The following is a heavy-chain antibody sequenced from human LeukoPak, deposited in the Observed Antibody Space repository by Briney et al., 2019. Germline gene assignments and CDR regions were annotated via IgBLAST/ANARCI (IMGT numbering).Heavy chain of an antibody. D-gene: IGHD6-19*01. V-gene: IGHV3-11*01. Sequence: GGSLRLSCAASGFTLSGYYMSWIRQAPGKGLEWVSYISSSGTSIYYADSEKGRFTISRDNAKNSLFLQMNSLRAEDTAVYYCARGGYSSGWYSSPDYWGQGTLVTVSS. CDR2: ISSSGTSI. CDR1: GFTLSGYY. CDR3: ARGGYSSGWYSSPDY. J-gene: IGHJ4*02.